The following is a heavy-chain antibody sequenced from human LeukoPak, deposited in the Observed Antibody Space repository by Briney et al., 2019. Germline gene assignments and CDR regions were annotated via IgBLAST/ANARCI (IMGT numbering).Heavy chain of an antibody. CDR1: GYTFTNYG. CDR3: ARVPPSAHQVFSSDY. D-gene: IGHD1-14*01. CDR2: ISANNGET. J-gene: IGHJ4*02. V-gene: IGHV1-18*04. Sequence: ASVKVSCKASGYTFTNYGISWVRQAPGQGLEWMSWISANNGETRYAQNIQGRVTMTTDTSTTTAYMELRSLRSDDTAVYYCARVPPSAHQVFSSDYWGQGTQVTVSS.